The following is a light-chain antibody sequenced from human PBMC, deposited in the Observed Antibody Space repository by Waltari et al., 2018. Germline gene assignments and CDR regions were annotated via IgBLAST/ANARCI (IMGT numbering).Light chain of an antibody. CDR1: SSDDGGYNY. J-gene: IGLJ2*01. CDR2: DVI. Sequence: QSALTQPASVSGSPGQSITISCTGTSSDDGGYNYVPWYQQHPGKAPKLMIYDVINRPSGVSNRFSGSKSGNTASLTISGLQAEDEADYYCSSYTSSSTLVVFGGGTKLTVL. V-gene: IGLV2-14*01. CDR3: SSYTSSSTLVV.